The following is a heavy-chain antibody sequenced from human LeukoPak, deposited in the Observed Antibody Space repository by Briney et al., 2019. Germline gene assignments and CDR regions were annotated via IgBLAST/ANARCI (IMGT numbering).Heavy chain of an antibody. D-gene: IGHD6-19*01. CDR2: ISGSGGST. J-gene: IGHJ1*01. CDR1: GFTFSSYA. CDR3: AKEDGDSSGWYDGAEYFQH. Sequence: PGGSLRLSCAASGFTFSSYAMSWVRQAPGQGLEWVSAISGSGGSTYYADSVKGRFTISRDNSKNTLYLQMNSLRAEDTAVYYCAKEDGDSSGWYDGAEYFQHWGQGTLVTASS. V-gene: IGHV3-23*01.